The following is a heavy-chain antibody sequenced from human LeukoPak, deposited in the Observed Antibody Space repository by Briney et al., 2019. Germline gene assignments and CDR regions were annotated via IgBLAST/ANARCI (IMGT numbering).Heavy chain of an antibody. CDR2: IYYSGST. Sequence: NPSETLSLTCTVSGGSISSSSYYWGWIRQPPGKGLEWIGSIYYSGSTYYNPSLKSRVTISVDTSKNQFSLKLSSVTAADTAVYYCARDQGLWFGEFHPYNWFDPWGQGTLVTVSS. J-gene: IGHJ5*02. V-gene: IGHV4-39*02. CDR3: ARDQGLWFGEFHPYNWFDP. D-gene: IGHD3-10*01. CDR1: GGSISSSSYY.